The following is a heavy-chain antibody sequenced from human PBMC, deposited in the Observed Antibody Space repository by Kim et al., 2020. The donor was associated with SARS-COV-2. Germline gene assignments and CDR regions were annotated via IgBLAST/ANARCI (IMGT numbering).Heavy chain of an antibody. J-gene: IGHJ4*02. CDR2: VNPSGHST. CDR1: GYIFTRYY. Sequence: ASVKVSCKASGYIFTRYYMHWVRQAPGQGLEWMGMVNPSGHSTSYAQKFQGRVTVTRDTSTSTVYIELSSLTSEDTALYYCARGGDSGYDNFDYWGQGTLVTVSS. D-gene: IGHD5-12*01. V-gene: IGHV1-46*01. CDR3: ARGGDSGYDNFDY.